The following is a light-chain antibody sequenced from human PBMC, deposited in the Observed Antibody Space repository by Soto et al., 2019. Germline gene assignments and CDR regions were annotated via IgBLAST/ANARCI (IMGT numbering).Light chain of an antibody. CDR2: EVT. CDR1: SSDVVAYNY. CDR3: NSYTSTRARV. J-gene: IGLJ1*01. V-gene: IGLV2-14*01. Sequence: ALTQPASVSVSPGQSITISCTGTSSDVVAYNYVSWYQHRPGRAPKLIIYEVTNRPSGVSNRFSGSKSGNTASLRISDLQSEDEADYYCNSYTSTRARVFGTRTKVNVL.